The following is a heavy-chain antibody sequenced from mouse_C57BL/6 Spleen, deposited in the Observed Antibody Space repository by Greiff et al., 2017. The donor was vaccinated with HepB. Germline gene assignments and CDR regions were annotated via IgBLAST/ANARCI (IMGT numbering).Heavy chain of an antibody. Sequence: EVKVVESGPGLAKPSQTLSLTCSVTGYSITSDYWNWIRKFPGNKLEYMGYISYSGSNYYTPSLKSRISITRDTSKNQYYLQLNSVTTEDTATYCCARSKDYDRGFDYWSQGTTLTVSS. V-gene: IGHV3-8*01. CDR2: ISYSGSN. CDR3: ARSKDYDRGFDY. CDR1: GYSITSDY. J-gene: IGHJ2*01. D-gene: IGHD1-1*01.